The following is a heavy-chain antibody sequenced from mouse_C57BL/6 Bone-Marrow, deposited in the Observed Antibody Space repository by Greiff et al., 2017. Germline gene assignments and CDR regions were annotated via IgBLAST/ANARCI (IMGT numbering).Heavy chain of an antibody. CDR2: IHPSDSDT. V-gene: IGHV1-74*01. D-gene: IGHD1-1*01. J-gene: IGHJ4*01. Sequence: QVQLQQPGAELVKPGASVKVSCKASGYTFTSYWMHWVKQRPGQGLEWIGRIHPSDSDTNYNQKFKGKATLTVDKSSSTAYMQLSSLTSEDSAVYYCAITLLNYGSSYYAMDYWGQGTSVTVSS. CDR1: GYTFTSYW. CDR3: AITLLNYGSSYYAMDY.